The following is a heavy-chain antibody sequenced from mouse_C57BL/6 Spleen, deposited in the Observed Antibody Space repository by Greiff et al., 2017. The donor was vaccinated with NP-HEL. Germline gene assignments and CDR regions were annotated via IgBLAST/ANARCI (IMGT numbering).Heavy chain of an antibody. CDR1: GYAFSSSW. CDR2: IYPGDGDT. V-gene: IGHV1-82*01. CDR3: ARRWGDYSAMDY. Sequence: QVQLKESGPELVKPGASVKISCKASGYAFSSSWMNWVKQRPGKGLEWIGRIYPGDGDTNYNGKFKGKATLTADKSSSTAYMQLSSLTSEDSAVYFCARRWGDYSAMDYWGQGTSVTVSS. J-gene: IGHJ4*01. D-gene: IGHD1-1*02.